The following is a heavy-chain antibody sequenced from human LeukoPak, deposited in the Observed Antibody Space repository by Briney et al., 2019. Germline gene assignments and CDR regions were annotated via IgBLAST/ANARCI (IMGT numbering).Heavy chain of an antibody. J-gene: IGHJ4*02. CDR1: GGSISSGSYY. V-gene: IGHV4-61*02. Sequence: KPSQTLSLTCTVSGGSISSGSYYWSWIRQPAGKGLEWIGRIYTSGSTNYNPSLKSRDTISVDTSKNQFSLKLSSVTAADTAVYYCACVQQRWLQLNFDYWGQGTLVTVSS. CDR2: IYTSGST. CDR3: ACVQQRWLQLNFDY. D-gene: IGHD5-24*01.